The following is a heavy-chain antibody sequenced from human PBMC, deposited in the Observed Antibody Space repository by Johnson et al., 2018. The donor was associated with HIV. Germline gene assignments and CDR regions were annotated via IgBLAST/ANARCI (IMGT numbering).Heavy chain of an antibody. D-gene: IGHD3-3*01. CDR2: ISYDGSNK. V-gene: IGHV3-30*14. CDR1: GFTFSSYA. CDR3: ARVASGAFDI. Sequence: VQLVESGGGVVRPGGSLRLSCAASGFTFSSYAMHWVRQAPGKGLEWVAVISYDGSNKYYADSVKGRFTISRDNSKNTLYLQMNSLRAGDTAVYYCARVASGAFDIWGQGTMVTVSS. J-gene: IGHJ3*02.